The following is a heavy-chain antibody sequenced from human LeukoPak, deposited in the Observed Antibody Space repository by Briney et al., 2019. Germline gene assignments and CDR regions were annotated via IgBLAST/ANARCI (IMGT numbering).Heavy chain of an antibody. J-gene: IGHJ4*02. CDR3: ARDNVNYDGPDY. CDR2: IRSKALYGTR. D-gene: IGHD4-23*01. CDR1: GFNFGGYA. Sequence: GGSLRLSCTNCGFNFGGYAINWVRQAPGQGLEWVGFIRSKALYGTREYGASVEGRFTISRDDSKGIAYLQMNNLKIEDTAVYYCARDNVNYDGPDYWGQGTLVTVSS. V-gene: IGHV3-49*04.